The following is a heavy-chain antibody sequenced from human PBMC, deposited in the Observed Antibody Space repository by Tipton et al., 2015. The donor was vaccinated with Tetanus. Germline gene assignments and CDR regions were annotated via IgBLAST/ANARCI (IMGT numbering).Heavy chain of an antibody. CDR3: ASERFVECLGPLDC. J-gene: IGHJ4*02. D-gene: IGHD3-3*01. CDR2: VWYDGTRK. Sequence: SLRLSCAASGFTFSTHGMHWVRQAPGKGLEWVALVWYDGTRKYYTESVEVRFTISRVNSKNTLYLQMDSLRVEDTATFFCASERFVECLGPLDCRGQGTLVTVSS. V-gene: IGHV3-33*01. CDR1: GFTFSTHG.